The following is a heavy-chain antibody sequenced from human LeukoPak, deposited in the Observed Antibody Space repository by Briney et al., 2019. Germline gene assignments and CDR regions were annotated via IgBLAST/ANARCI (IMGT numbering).Heavy chain of an antibody. CDR1: GFAFSSLA. CDR3: ARVGSRYCSGANCYDGF. Sequence: TGGSLRLSCAVSGFAFSSLAMHCVRQAPGKGLEWVAFISYDGNNQYYADSVKGRFTISRDNSKNTLYLQMNNLRAEDTAIYYCARVGSRYCSGANCYDGFWGQGTLVSVSS. CDR2: ISYDGNNQ. V-gene: IGHV3-30-3*01. J-gene: IGHJ4*02. D-gene: IGHD2-15*01.